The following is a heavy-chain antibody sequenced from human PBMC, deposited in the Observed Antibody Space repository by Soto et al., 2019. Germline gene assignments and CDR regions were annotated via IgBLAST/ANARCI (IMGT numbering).Heavy chain of an antibody. CDR3: ARDLVEVAGTRGYYYYYMDV. D-gene: IGHD6-19*01. CDR2: INAGNGNT. Sequence: ASVKVSCKASGYTFTSYAMHWVRQAPGQRLEWMGWINAGNGNTKYSQKFQGRVTITRDTSASTAYMELSSLRSEDTAVYYCARDLVEVAGTRGYYYYYMDVWGKGTTVTVSS. CDR1: GYTFTSYA. V-gene: IGHV1-3*01. J-gene: IGHJ6*03.